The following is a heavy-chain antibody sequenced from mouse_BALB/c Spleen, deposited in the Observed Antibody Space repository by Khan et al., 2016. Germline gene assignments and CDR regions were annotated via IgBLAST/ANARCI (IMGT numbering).Heavy chain of an antibody. CDR2: ISCYNGAT. D-gene: IGHD2-1*01. CDR3: AREIGNYPRSYYFDY. V-gene: IGHV1S34*01. Sequence: LVKTGASVKISCKASGYSFTGYYMHWVKQSHGKSLEWIGYISCYNGATSYNQKFKGKATFTVDTSSSTAYMQFNSLTSEDSAVYYCAREIGNYPRSYYFDYWGQGTTLTVSS. J-gene: IGHJ2*01. CDR1: GYSFTGYY.